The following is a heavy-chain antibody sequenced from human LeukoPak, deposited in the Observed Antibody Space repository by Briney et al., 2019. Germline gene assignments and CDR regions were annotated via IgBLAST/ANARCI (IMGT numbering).Heavy chain of an antibody. CDR3: ARVGRSSVYYYDSSGKYYFDY. D-gene: IGHD3-22*01. CDR2: IYYTGST. J-gene: IGHJ4*02. Sequence: SETLSLTCTVSGGSISSFYWSWIRQPPGKGLEWIGYIYYTGSTNYNSSLKSRVTISVDTSKNQFSLNLSSVTAADTAVYYCARVGRSSVYYYDSSGKYYFDYWGQGTLVTVSS. V-gene: IGHV4-59*12. CDR1: GGSISSFY.